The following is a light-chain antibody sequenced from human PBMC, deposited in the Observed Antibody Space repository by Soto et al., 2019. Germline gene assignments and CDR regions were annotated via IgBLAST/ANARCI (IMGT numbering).Light chain of an antibody. Sequence: EIVLTQSPGTLSVSPGERATLSCRASESVTSSRLAWYQHKPGQAPRLLIYDAFSRATGIPDRFSGSGSGTVFTLTINRLESEDFAVYYCQQYGHSYTFGQGTKLEMK. J-gene: IGKJ2*01. CDR2: DAF. V-gene: IGKV3-20*01. CDR3: QQYGHSYT. CDR1: ESVTSSR.